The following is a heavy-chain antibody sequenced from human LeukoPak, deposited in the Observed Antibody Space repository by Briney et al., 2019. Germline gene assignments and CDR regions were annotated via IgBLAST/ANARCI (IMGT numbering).Heavy chain of an antibody. V-gene: IGHV3-66*02. Sequence: GGSLTLSCAASGFSFSRNYLMWVRQAPGKGLEWVSVISNDGKTNYTDSLKGRFTISIDNSKNTLYLQMNTLSTEDTAVYYCARGLYDLWSGHFGYWGQGTLVSVSS. D-gene: IGHD3-3*01. CDR1: GFSFSRNY. CDR2: ISNDGKT. J-gene: IGHJ4*02. CDR3: ARGLYDLWSGHFGY.